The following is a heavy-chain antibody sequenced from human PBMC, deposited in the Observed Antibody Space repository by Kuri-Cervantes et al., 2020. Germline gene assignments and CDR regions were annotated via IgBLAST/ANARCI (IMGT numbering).Heavy chain of an antibody. CDR1: GGSISSGSYY. J-gene: IGHJ2*01. V-gene: IGHV4-39*07. D-gene: IGHD3-16*02. CDR3: ARDNGNWYFDL. CDR2: IYYSGST. Sequence: SETLSLTCTVSGGSISSGSYYWGWIRQPPGKGLEWIGSIYYSGSTYYNPSLKSRVTMSVDTSKNQFSLKLSSVTAADTAVYYCARDNGNWYFDLWGRGTLVTVSS.